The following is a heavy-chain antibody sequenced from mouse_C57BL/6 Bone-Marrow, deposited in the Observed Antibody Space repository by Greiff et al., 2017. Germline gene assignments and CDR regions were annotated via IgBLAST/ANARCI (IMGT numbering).Heavy chain of an antibody. Sequence: EVQVVESGGGLVKPGGSLKLSCAASGFTFSSYTMSWVRQTPEKRLEWVATISGGGGNPYYPDSVKGRFTISGDNAKNTLYLQMSSLRSEDTALYYCARPAPTVVATYYAMDYWGQGTSVTVSS. V-gene: IGHV5-9*01. J-gene: IGHJ4*01. CDR1: GFTFSSYT. CDR2: ISGGGGNP. CDR3: ARPAPTVVATYYAMDY. D-gene: IGHD1-1*01.